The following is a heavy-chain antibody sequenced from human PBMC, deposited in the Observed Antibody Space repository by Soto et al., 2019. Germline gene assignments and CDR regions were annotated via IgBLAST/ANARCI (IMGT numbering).Heavy chain of an antibody. D-gene: IGHD2-15*01. CDR3: ARDKGYCSDTRCPDFDY. J-gene: IGHJ4*02. V-gene: IGHV1-69*08. CDR1: GGTLSRYT. CDR2: VIPNLGVT. Sequence: QVQLVQSGAEVKKPGSSVKVSCKDSGGTLSRYTFSWVRQAPGQGLEWMGRVIPNLGVTNYAKKFQGRFTIVVDTSTSTAYMELNRLRYEDTAVYYCARDKGYCSDTRCPDFDYWGQGTLVTVSS.